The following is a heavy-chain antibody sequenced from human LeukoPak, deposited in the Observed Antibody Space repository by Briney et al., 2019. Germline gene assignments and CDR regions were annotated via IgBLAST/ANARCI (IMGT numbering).Heavy chain of an antibody. V-gene: IGHV3-30*18. Sequence: PGRSLRLSCAASGFTFSSYGMHWVRQAPGKGLEWVAVISYDGSNKYYADSVKGRFTISRDNSKNTLYLQMNSLRAEDTAVYYCAKEFTYYYGSAHYVLDCWGQGTLVTVSS. CDR3: AKEFTYYYGSAHYVLDC. CDR1: GFTFSSYG. J-gene: IGHJ4*02. CDR2: ISYDGSNK. D-gene: IGHD3-10*01.